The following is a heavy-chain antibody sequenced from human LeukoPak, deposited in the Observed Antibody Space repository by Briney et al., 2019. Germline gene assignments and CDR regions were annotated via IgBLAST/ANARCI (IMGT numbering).Heavy chain of an antibody. CDR1: GFTFSSYA. CDR2: ISGSGGST. D-gene: IGHD3-9*01. J-gene: IGHJ4*02. V-gene: IGHV3-23*01. CDR3: ATSHHYYDILTGYSSEYYFDY. Sequence: PGGSLRLSCAASGFTFSSYAMSWVRQAPGKGLEWVSAISGSGGSTYYADSVKGRFTISRDNSKNTLYLQMNSLRAEDTAVYYCATSHHYYDILTGYSSEYYFDYWGQGTLVTVSS.